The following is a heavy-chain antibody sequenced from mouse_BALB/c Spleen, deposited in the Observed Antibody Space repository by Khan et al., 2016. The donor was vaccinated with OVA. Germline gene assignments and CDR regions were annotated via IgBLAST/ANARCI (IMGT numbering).Heavy chain of an antibody. D-gene: IGHD4-1*01. CDR2: ISSDGVYT. J-gene: IGHJ2*01. Sequence: EVQLQESGGDLVKPGGSLKLSCAASGFTFSSYSMSWVRQTPDKRLEWVATISSDGVYTYYPDIVKGRFTTSRDNAKNTLYLQMSSLKSEDTAMYYCASHLTGSFAYWGQGTTLTVSS. V-gene: IGHV5-6*01. CDR3: ASHLTGSFAY. CDR1: GFTFSSYS.